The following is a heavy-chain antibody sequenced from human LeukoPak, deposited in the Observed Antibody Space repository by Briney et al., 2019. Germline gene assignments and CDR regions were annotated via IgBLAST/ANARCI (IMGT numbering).Heavy chain of an antibody. J-gene: IGHJ5*02. D-gene: IGHD3-10*01. CDR3: ARGLGWFGESTNWFDP. Sequence: PGGSLRLSCAASGFTFSSYGMHWVRQAPGKGLEWVAVISYDGSNKYYADSVKGRFTISRDNSKNTLYLQMNSLRAEDTAVYYCARGLGWFGESTNWFDPWGQGTLVTVSS. CDR2: ISYDGSNK. V-gene: IGHV3-30*03. CDR1: GFTFSSYG.